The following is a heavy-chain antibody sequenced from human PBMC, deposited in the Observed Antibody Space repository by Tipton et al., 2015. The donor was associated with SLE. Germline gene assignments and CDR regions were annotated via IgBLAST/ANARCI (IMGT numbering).Heavy chain of an antibody. J-gene: IGHJ2*01. CDR2: IYTNENT. CDR1: GGSISGYS. CDR3: AREFLNPVTTVHYYFDL. D-gene: IGHD4-11*01. V-gene: IGHV4-4*07. Sequence: TLSLTCTVSGGSISGYSWSWIRQPAGGGLGWIGRIYTNENTNYNPSLQSRVTMSVDTSKNHFSLKLISVTAADTAVYYCAREFLNPVTTVHYYFDLWGRGTLVTVSS.